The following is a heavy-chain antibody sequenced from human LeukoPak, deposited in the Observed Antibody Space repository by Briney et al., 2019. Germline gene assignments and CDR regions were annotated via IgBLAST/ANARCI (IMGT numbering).Heavy chain of an antibody. Sequence: PSETLSLTCTVSGGSISSYYWSWIRQPPGKGLEWIGYIYNSGSTNYHPSLKSRVTISVDTSKNQFSLKLSSVTAADTAVYYCASLSFGSYAEYYYYYMDVWGKGTTVTVSS. CDR3: ASLSFGSYAEYYYYYMDV. V-gene: IGHV4-59*01. CDR2: IYNSGST. D-gene: IGHD1-26*01. CDR1: GGSISSYY. J-gene: IGHJ6*03.